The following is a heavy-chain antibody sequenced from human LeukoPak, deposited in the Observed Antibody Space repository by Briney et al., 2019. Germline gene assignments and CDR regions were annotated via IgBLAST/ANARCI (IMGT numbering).Heavy chain of an antibody. D-gene: IGHD4-17*01. CDR1: GFTFSDYY. J-gene: IGHJ4*02. Sequence: GGSLRLSCAASGFTFSDYYMSWIRQAPGKGLEWVSYISSSGSTIYYADSVKGRFTISRDNAKNSLYLQMNSLRAEDTAVYYCAXXXXXMXTTVTTHLDYWGQGTLVTVSS. CDR2: ISSSGSTI. CDR3: AXXXXXMXTTVTTHLDY. V-gene: IGHV3-11*01.